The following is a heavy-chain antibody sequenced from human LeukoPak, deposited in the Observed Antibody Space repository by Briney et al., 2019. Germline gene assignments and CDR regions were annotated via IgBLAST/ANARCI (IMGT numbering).Heavy chain of an antibody. CDR2: IKQDGSEK. CDR3: ARDSGYYYDSSGSPYYFDY. V-gene: IGHV3-7*01. D-gene: IGHD3-22*01. J-gene: IGHJ4*02. CDR1: GFTFTSYW. Sequence: PGGSLRLSCAASGFTFTSYWMSWVRQAPGKGLEWVANIKQDGSEKYYVDSVKGRFTISRDNAKNSLYLQMNSLRAEDTAVYYCARDSGYYYDSSGSPYYFDYWGQGTLVTVSS.